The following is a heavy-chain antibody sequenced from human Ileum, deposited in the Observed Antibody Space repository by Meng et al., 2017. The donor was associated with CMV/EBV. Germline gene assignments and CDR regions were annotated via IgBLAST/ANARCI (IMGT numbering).Heavy chain of an antibody. V-gene: IGHV4-39*07. CDR1: GDSIKINTHF. CDR2: INYSGST. D-gene: IGHD4-11*01. Sequence: QLHDSGPGVVKPSETLSLTCTVSGDSIKINTHFWAWTRQPPGQGLEWIGTINYSGSTYYNPSLRSRVTLSVDTSKNQFSLKLSYVTAADTAMYYCARDMTNRWFYYWGQGILVTVSS. CDR3: ARDMTNRWFYY. J-gene: IGHJ4*02.